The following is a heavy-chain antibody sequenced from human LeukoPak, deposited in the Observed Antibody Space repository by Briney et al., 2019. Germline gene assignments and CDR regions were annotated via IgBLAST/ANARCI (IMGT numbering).Heavy chain of an antibody. CDR3: ACRYCSGGSCYSWFDP. V-gene: IGHV4-34*01. CDR1: GGSFSGYY. D-gene: IGHD2-15*01. J-gene: IGHJ5*02. Sequence: SETLSLTCAVYGGSFSGYYWSWIRQPPGKGLEWIGEINHSGSTNYNPSLKSRVTISVDTSKNQFSLKLSSVTAADTAVYYCACRYCSGGSCYSWFDPWGQGTLVTVSS. CDR2: INHSGST.